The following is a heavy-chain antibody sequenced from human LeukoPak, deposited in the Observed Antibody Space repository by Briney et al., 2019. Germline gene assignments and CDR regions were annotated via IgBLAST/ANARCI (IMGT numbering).Heavy chain of an antibody. CDR2: IKQDGSEK. CDR1: GFTLSSYW. J-gene: IGHJ4*02. Sequence: GGSLRLSCAVSGFTLSSYWMSWVRQAPGKGLEWVANIKQDGSEKYYVDSVKGRFTISRDNAKNPLYLQMNSLRAEDTAVYYCARDKVVGTTYFDYWGQGTLVTVSS. D-gene: IGHD1-26*01. V-gene: IGHV3-7*01. CDR3: ARDKVVGTTYFDY.